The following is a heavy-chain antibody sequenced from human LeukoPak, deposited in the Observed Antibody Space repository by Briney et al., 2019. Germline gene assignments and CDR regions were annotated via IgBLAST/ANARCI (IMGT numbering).Heavy chain of an antibody. CDR3: AKDTFIMSPLIAVGGPFNY. CDR1: GFTFSSYG. D-gene: IGHD6-19*01. J-gene: IGHJ4*02. CDR2: ISYDGSIK. Sequence: GGSLRLSGAASGFTFSSYGMHWVRQAPGKGLEWVAVISYDGSIKNYADSVKGRFTISRDNSKNTLYLQMNSLRAEDTAVYYCAKDTFIMSPLIAVGGPFNYWAKGPLVT. V-gene: IGHV3-30*18.